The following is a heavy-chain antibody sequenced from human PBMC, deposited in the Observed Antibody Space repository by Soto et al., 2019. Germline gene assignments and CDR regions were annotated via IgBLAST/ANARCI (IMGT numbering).Heavy chain of an antibody. J-gene: IGHJ5*02. D-gene: IGHD2-2*01. CDR1: GFIFSDYG. CDR3: VRDGHCITTSCYWNWFDP. V-gene: IGHV3-33*01. Sequence: GGSLRLSCAASGFIFSDYGMHWVRQAPGKGLEWVAAIWYDGSDQNSADSVKGRFTISRDNSKNTLFLQMNSLRAEDTAVYYCVRDGHCITTSCYWNWFDPWGQVTLVTVSS. CDR2: IWYDGSDQ.